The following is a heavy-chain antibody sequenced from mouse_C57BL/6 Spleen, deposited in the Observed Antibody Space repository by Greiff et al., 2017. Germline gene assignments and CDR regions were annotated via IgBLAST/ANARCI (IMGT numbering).Heavy chain of an antibody. CDR3: AREWDYGGRDY. CDR1: GYTFTSYW. D-gene: IGHD1-1*02. Sequence: QVQLQQPGAELVRPGSSVKLSCTASGYTFTSYWMHWVKQRPIQGLEWIGNIDPSDSETHYNQKFKDKATVTVDKSSSTAYMQRSSLTSEDSAVYYCAREWDYGGRDYWGQGTTLTVST. CDR2: IDPSDSET. J-gene: IGHJ2*01. V-gene: IGHV1-52*01.